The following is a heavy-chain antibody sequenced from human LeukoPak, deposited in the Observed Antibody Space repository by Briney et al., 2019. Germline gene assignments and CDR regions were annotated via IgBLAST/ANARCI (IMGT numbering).Heavy chain of an antibody. D-gene: IGHD3-10*01. CDR2: INHSGST. V-gene: IGHV4-34*01. CDR3: ARRPYYYGSGSYSYFDY. CDR1: GGSFSGYY. Sequence: SETLSLTCAVYGGSFSGYYWSWIRQPPGKGLGWIGEINHSGSTNYNPSLKSRVTISVDTSKNQFSLKPSSVTAADTAVYYCARRPYYYGSGSYSYFDYWGQGTLVTVSS. J-gene: IGHJ4*02.